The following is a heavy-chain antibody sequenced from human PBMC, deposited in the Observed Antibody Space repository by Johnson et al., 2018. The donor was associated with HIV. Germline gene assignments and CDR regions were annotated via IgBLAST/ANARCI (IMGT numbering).Heavy chain of an antibody. D-gene: IGHD3-22*01. J-gene: IGHJ3*02. CDR1: GFTVSSNY. CDR2: IYSDGGT. Sequence: MLLVESGGTLVKPGGSLRLSCAASGFTVSSNYMTWVRQAPGTGLEWVSTIYSDGGTYHAASVRGRFTIPRDSSKNTVYLQMNSLRVEDTAVYYCARGMSSGPWAGGDAFDIWGQGTMVTVSS. V-gene: IGHV3-66*01. CDR3: ARGMSSGPWAGGDAFDI.